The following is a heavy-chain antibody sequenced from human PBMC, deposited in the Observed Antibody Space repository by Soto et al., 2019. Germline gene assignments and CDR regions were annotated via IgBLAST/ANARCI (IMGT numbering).Heavy chain of an antibody. CDR1: GFTFSSYG. J-gene: IGHJ4*01. CDR3: ARGGRTDIAVAQDY. D-gene: IGHD6-19*01. Sequence: GGSLRLSCAASGFTFSSYGMHWVRQAPGKGLEWVAVIWYDGSNKYYADSVKGRFTISRDNSKNTLYLQMNSLRAEDTAVYYCARGGRTDIAVAQDYWGHGTLVTVSS. CDR2: IWYDGSNK. V-gene: IGHV3-33*01.